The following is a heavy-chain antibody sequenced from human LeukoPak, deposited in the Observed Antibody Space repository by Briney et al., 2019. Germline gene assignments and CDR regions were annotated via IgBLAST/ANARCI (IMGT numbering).Heavy chain of an antibody. CDR3: ARVHCSGGSCYSRLAPAAGYRYYFDY. CDR1: GYTFTSYD. V-gene: IGHV1-8*01. D-gene: IGHD2-15*01. Sequence: ASVKVSCKASGYTFTSYDINWVRQATGQGLEWMGWVNPNSGNTGYAQKFQGRVTMTRNTSISTAYMELSSLRSEDTAVYYCARVHCSGGSCYSRLAPAAGYRYYFDYWGQGTLVTVSS. J-gene: IGHJ4*02. CDR2: VNPNSGNT.